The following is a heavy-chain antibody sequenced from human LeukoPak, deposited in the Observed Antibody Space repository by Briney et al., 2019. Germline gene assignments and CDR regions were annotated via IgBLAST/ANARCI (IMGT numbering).Heavy chain of an antibody. V-gene: IGHV4-59*12. D-gene: IGHD6-6*01. J-gene: IGHJ4*02. CDR1: GGSISSYY. CDR3: AREVAARRRFDY. CDR2: IYYSGST. Sequence: PSETLSLTCTVSGGSISSYYWSWIRQPPGKGLEWIGYIYYSGSTNYNPSLKSRVTISVDRSKNQFSLKLSSVTAADTAVYYCAREVAARRRFDYWGQGTLVTVSS.